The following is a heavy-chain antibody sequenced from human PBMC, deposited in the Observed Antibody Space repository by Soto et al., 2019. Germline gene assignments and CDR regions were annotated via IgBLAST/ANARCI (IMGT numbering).Heavy chain of an antibody. V-gene: IGHV1-2*04. CDR2: INPNSGGT. CDR1: GYTFTGYY. CDR3: ARNRILPSLYGMDV. J-gene: IGHJ6*02. Sequence: ASVKVSCKASGYTFTGYYMHWVRQAPGQGLEWMGWINPNSGGTNYAQKFQGWVTMTRDTSISTAYMELSRLRSDDTAVYYCARNRILPSLYGMDVWGQRTTVTVSS. D-gene: IGHD1-26*01.